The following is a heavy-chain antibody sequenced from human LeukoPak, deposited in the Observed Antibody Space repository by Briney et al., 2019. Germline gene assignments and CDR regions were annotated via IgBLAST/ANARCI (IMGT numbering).Heavy chain of an antibody. D-gene: IGHD2-15*01. Sequence: ASVKVSCKASGYTFTSYYMRWVRQAPGQGLEWMGIINPSGGSSGFAQKFQGRVTMTRDTSTSTVYMELSSLRSEDTAVYYCARAGYCSGGSCYRFDYWGQGTLVTVSS. J-gene: IGHJ4*02. CDR3: ARAGYCSGGSCYRFDY. V-gene: IGHV1-46*01. CDR1: GYTFTSYY. CDR2: INPSGGSS.